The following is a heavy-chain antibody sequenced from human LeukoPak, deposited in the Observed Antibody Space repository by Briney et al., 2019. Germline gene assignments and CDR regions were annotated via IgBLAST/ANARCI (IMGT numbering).Heavy chain of an antibody. Sequence: GGSLRLSCAASGFTFSSYSMNWVRQAPGKGLEWVSSISSSSSYMYYADSVKGRFTISRDNAKNSLYLQMNSLRAEDTAVYYCARARITIFGVVDAFDIWGQGTMVTVSS. CDR2: ISSSSSYM. D-gene: IGHD3-3*01. J-gene: IGHJ3*02. V-gene: IGHV3-21*01. CDR1: GFTFSSYS. CDR3: ARARITIFGVVDAFDI.